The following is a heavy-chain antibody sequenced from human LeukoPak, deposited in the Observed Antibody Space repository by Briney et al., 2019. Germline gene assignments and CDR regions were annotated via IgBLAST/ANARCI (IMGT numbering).Heavy chain of an antibody. V-gene: IGHV6-1*01. D-gene: IGHD5-24*01. CDR1: GDSVSSNSVA. Sequence: SETLSLTCAISGDSVSSNSVAWNWIRQSPSRGLEWRGRTHFRSKGYNDYAISVKSRITINPDTSKNQFSLQLNSVSPEDTAVYYCVRGPWLEFGGFDYWGQGTLFTVST. J-gene: IGHJ4*02. CDR2: THFRSKGYN. CDR3: VRGPWLEFGGFDY.